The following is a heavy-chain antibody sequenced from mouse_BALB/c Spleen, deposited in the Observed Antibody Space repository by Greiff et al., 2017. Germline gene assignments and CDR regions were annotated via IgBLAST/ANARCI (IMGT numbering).Heavy chain of an antibody. CDR3: TRSDTTVVDGFAY. Sequence: VQLQQSGAELVKPGASVKLSCKASGYTFTSYYMYWVKQRPGQGLEWIGEINPSNGGTNFNEKFKSKATLTVDKSSSTAYMQLSSLTSEDSAVYYCTRSDTTVVDGFAYWGQGTLVTVSA. D-gene: IGHD1-1*01. J-gene: IGHJ3*01. CDR1: GYTFTSYY. V-gene: IGHV1S81*02. CDR2: INPSNGGT.